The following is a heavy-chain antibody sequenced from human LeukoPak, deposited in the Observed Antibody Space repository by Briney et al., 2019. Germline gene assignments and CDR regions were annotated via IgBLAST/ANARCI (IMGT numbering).Heavy chain of an antibody. Sequence: GASVKVSFKASGYTFTSYGISWVRQAPGQGLEWMGWISAYNGNTNYAQKLQGRVTMTTDTSTSTAYMELRSLRSDDTAVYYCARQSSGYDRTDDYYYYYYMDVWGKGTTVTVSS. CDR3: ARQSSGYDRTDDYYYYYYMDV. J-gene: IGHJ6*03. CDR1: GYTFTSYG. CDR2: ISAYNGNT. D-gene: IGHD5-12*01. V-gene: IGHV1-18*01.